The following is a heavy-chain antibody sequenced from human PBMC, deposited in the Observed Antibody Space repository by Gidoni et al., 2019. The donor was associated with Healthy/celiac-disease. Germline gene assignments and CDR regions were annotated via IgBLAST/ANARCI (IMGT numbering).Heavy chain of an antibody. D-gene: IGHD2-2*01. V-gene: IGHV1-18*01. CDR3: ARTTGYCSSTSCQYYFDY. Sequence: GESPGQGLEWMGWISAYNGNTNYAQKLQGRVTMTTDTSTSTAYMDLRSLRSDDTAVYYCARTTGYCSSTSCQYYFDYWGQGTLVTVSS. J-gene: IGHJ4*02. CDR2: ISAYNGNT.